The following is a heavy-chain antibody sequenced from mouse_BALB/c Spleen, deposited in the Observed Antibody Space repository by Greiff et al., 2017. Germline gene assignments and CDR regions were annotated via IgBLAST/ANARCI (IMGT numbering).Heavy chain of an antibody. V-gene: IGHV1S81*02. J-gene: IGHJ2*01. CDR1: GYTFISYW. CDR3: ARWGRYFDY. CDR2: INPSNGRT. Sequence: QVQLQQPGAELVKPGASVKLSCKASGYTFISYWMHWVKQRPGQGLEWIGEINPSNGRTNYNEKFKSKATLTVDKSSSTAYMQLSSLTSEDSAVYYCARWGRYFDYWGQGTTLTVSS. D-gene: IGHD1-1*01.